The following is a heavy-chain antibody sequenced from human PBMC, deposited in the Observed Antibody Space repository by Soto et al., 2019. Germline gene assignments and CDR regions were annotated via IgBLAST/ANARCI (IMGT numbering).Heavy chain of an antibody. CDR1: GFTFSSYA. CDR3: AKADYYDSSGYLDY. V-gene: IGHV3-23*01. Sequence: PGGSLRLSCAASGFTFSSYAMSWVRQAPGKGLEWVSAISGSGGSTYYADSVKGRFTISRDNSKNTLYLQMNSLRAEDTAVYYCAKADYYDSSGYLDYWGQGTMVTVYS. CDR2: ISGSGGST. J-gene: IGHJ4*02. D-gene: IGHD3-22*01.